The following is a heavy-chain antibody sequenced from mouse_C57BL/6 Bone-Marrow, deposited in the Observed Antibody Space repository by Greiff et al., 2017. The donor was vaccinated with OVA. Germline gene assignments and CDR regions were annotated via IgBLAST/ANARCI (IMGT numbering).Heavy chain of an antibody. J-gene: IGHJ2*01. Sequence: EVKLMESGAELVKPGASVKLSCTASGFNIKDYYMHWVKQRTEQGLEWIGRIDPEDGETKYAPKFQGKATITADTSSNTAYLQLSSLTSEDTAVYYCAPLTGFPYYFDYWGQGTTLTVSS. CDR2: IDPEDGET. CDR1: GFNIKDYY. D-gene: IGHD4-1*01. V-gene: IGHV14-2*01. CDR3: APLTGFPYYFDY.